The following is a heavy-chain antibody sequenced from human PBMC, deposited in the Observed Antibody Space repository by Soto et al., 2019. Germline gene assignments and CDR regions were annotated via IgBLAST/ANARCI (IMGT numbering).Heavy chain of an antibody. CDR3: AMRQYLAQYYYALDV. D-gene: IGHD2-2*01. Sequence: QVQLVESGGGLVKPGGSLRLSCAASGFNFNDYYMSWIRQAPGKGLEWVSYISGNSGYTNYAESVKGRFTISRDNAKNSLYLQMNSLRAEDTAVYYCAMRQYLAQYYYALDVWGQGTTVTVSS. CDR1: GFNFNDYY. CDR2: ISGNSGYT. J-gene: IGHJ6*02. V-gene: IGHV3-11*06.